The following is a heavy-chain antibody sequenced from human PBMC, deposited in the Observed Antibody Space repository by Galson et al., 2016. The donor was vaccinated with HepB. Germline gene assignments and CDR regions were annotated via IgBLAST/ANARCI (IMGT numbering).Heavy chain of an antibody. J-gene: IGHJ2*01. D-gene: IGHD3-3*01. CDR1: GFTFSSFS. CDR3: ASLRFKGFEL. CDR2: ISSSSDTI. Sequence: SLRLSCAVSGFTFSSFSMNWVRQAPGKGLEWVSYISSSSDTIYYADSVKGRFTISRDNSKNTLYLQMNSLRAEDTAVYYCASLRFKGFELWGRGTLVTVSS. V-gene: IGHV3-48*01.